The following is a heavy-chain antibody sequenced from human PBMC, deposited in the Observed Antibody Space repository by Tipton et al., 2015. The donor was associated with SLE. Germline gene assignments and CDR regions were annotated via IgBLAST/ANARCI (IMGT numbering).Heavy chain of an antibody. CDR1: GYSINNGYF. J-gene: IGHJ6*03. Sequence: TLSLTCTVSGYSINNGYFWGWIRQPPGKGPEWIATISHSGDTYYDPSLKSRVTISLDTSKNQFSLRLSSVTAADTAVYYCARGVSGYFHYCYMDVWGKGTTVTISS. D-gene: IGHD3-16*01. CDR2: ISHSGDT. CDR3: ARGVSGYFHYCYMDV. V-gene: IGHV4-38-2*02.